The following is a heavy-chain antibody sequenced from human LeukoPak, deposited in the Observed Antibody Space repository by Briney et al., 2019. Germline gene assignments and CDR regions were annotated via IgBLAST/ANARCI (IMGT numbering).Heavy chain of an antibody. J-gene: IGHJ4*02. CDR1: GFTFSNAW. V-gene: IGHV3-23*01. Sequence: QPGGSLRLSCAASGFTFSNAWMSWVRQAPGKGLEWVSAISGSGGSTYYADSVKGRFTISRDNSKNTLYLQMNSLRAEDTAVYYCAKSLTAYYFDYWGQGTLVTVSS. CDR2: ISGSGGST. CDR3: AKSLTAYYFDY.